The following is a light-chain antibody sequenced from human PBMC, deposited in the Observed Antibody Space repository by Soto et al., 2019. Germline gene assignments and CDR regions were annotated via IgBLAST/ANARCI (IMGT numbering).Light chain of an antibody. Sequence: HMTDTHSSLSAAVGDTVDLGCLASQRISGWLAWHQQKPGKAPKLLIYDVSALKRGVPPRFSGSGSGTDFPLTTTSLQSQHFATYYLQQYPRISVKFGQGTKVDFK. V-gene: IGKV1-5*01. CDR2: DVS. J-gene: IGKJ1*01. CDR3: QQYPRISVK. CDR1: QRISGW.